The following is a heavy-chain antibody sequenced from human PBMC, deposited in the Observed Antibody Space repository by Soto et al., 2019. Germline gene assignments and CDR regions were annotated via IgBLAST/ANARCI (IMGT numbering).Heavy chain of an antibody. CDR2: IYYSGST. V-gene: IGHV4-59*01. J-gene: IGHJ6*02. D-gene: IGHD5-18*01. CDR1: GGSISSYY. CDR3: ARGYSYGEAYYCHGMDV. Sequence: QVQLQESGPGLVKPSETLSLTCTVSGGSISSYYWSWIRQPPGKGLEWIGYIYYSGSTNYNPSLKGRVSMSVHTPKNPVPLKLSSVNAADTAVYYCARGYSYGEAYYCHGMDVWGPGTTVTVSS.